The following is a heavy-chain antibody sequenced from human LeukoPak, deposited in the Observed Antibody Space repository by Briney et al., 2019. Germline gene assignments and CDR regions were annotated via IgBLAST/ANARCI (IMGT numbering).Heavy chain of an antibody. D-gene: IGHD3-10*01. J-gene: IGHJ6*02. V-gene: IGHV1-18*01. Sequence: ASAKVSCKASGYTFTSYGISWVRQAPGQGLEWMGWISAYNGNTNYAQKLQGRVTMTTDTSTSTAYMELRSLRSDDTAVYYCARESGSKLLWFGELYYYGMDVWGQGTTVTVSS. CDR3: ARESGSKLLWFGELYYYGMDV. CDR2: ISAYNGNT. CDR1: GYTFTSYG.